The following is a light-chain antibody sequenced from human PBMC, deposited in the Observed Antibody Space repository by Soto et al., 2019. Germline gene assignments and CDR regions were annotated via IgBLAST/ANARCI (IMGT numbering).Light chain of an antibody. Sequence: DFQMTQSPSTLSASVGDRVTITCRASESISNFLAWYQQKPGKAPNLLIYKASSLKSGVPSRFSGSGSGTEFTLTISSLEPEDFAVYYCQQRSYPITFGQGTRLEIK. V-gene: IGKV1-5*03. J-gene: IGKJ5*01. CDR2: KAS. CDR1: ESISNF. CDR3: QQRSYPIT.